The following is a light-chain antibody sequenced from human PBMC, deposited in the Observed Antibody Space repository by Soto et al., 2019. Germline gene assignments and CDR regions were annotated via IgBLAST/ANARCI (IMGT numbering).Light chain of an antibody. CDR1: QSISSW. CDR3: QQYNSYPST. Sequence: DIQMTQSPSTLSASVGDRVTITCRASQSISSWLAWYQQKPGKAPKLLIYDASSLESGVPSRFSGSGSGTEFTLSLSSLQPDEFATYFCQQYNSYPSTFGQGTKLEIK. V-gene: IGKV1-5*01. CDR2: DAS. J-gene: IGKJ2*01.